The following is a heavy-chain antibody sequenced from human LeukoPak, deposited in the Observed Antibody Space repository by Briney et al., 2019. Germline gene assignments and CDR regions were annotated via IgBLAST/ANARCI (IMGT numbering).Heavy chain of an antibody. Sequence: SEALSLTCAVSGYSISSGYYWGWIRQPPGKGLEWIGSIYHSGSTYYNPSLKSRVTISVDTSKNQFSLILTSVTAADTAVYYCARHIYGSDYFDYWGQGTLVTVSS. J-gene: IGHJ4*02. CDR1: GYSISSGYY. D-gene: IGHD3-10*01. CDR3: ARHIYGSDYFDY. V-gene: IGHV4-38-2*01. CDR2: IYHSGST.